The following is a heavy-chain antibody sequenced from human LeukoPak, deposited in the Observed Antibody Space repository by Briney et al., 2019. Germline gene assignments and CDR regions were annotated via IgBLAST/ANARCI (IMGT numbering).Heavy chain of an antibody. CDR1: GGSISSGGYY. CDR2: IYHSGST. J-gene: IGHJ4*02. Sequence: SETLSLTCTVSGGSISSGGYYWSWIRQPPGKGLEWIGYIYHSGSTYYNPSLKSRVTISVDRSKNQFSLKLSSVTAADTAVYYCARRRIVTGPAYYFHFWGQGALVTVSS. D-gene: IGHD1-14*01. V-gene: IGHV4-30-2*01. CDR3: ARRRIVTGPAYYFHF.